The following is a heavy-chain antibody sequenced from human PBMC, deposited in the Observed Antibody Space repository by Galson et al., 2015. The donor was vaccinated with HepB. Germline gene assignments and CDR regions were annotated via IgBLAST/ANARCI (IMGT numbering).Heavy chain of an antibody. Sequence: SLRLSCAASGLTFGDYAMSWFRQAPGKGLEWVGFIRSKAYGGTTEYAASVKCRFTISRDDSKSIAYLQMNSMKNEDTAVYYWTREHYDYVCGSYRLVFWGQGTLVTVSS. J-gene: IGHJ4*02. D-gene: IGHD3-16*02. CDR2: IRSKAYGGTT. V-gene: IGHV3-49*03. CDR3: TREHYDYVCGSYRLVF. CDR1: GLTFGDYA.